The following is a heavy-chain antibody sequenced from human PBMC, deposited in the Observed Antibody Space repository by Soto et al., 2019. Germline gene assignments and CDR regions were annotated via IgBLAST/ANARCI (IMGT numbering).Heavy chain of an antibody. D-gene: IGHD5-12*01. Sequence: SETLSLTCTVSGGSISSGDYYWSWIRQPPEKGLEWIGYIYYSGSTYYNPSLKSRVTISVDTSKNQFSLKLSSVTAADTAVYYCARNSRDGYNLYYWGQGTLVTVSS. CDR1: GGSISSGDYY. CDR3: ARNSRDGYNLYY. V-gene: IGHV4-30-4*01. J-gene: IGHJ4*02. CDR2: IYYSGST.